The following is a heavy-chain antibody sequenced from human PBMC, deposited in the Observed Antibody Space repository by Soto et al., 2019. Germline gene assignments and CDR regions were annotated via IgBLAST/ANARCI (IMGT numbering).Heavy chain of an antibody. CDR2: IYYSGST. CDR3: ARHTPAISISDH. V-gene: IGHV4-39*01. J-gene: IGHJ4*02. Sequence: PSETLSLTCTVSCCSIISSSYYWGWIRQPPGKGLEWIGSIYYSGSTYYNPSLKSRVTISVDTSKNQFSLKLSSVTAADTAVYYCARHTPAISISDHWGQGTLVTVSS. D-gene: IGHD2-15*01. CDR1: CCSIISSSYY.